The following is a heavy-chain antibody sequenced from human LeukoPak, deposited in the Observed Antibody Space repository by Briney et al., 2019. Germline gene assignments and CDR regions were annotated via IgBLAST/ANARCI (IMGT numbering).Heavy chain of an antibody. Sequence: PGGSLRLSCAASGFTFSSYWMHWFRQAPGKGLVWVSRINEDGSSRTYADSVKGRFTIFRDNAKNTLYLQMNSLEAEDTAVYYCSRGGMVAAGDYWGQGTLVIVSS. CDR3: SRGGMVAAGDY. V-gene: IGHV3-74*01. J-gene: IGHJ4*02. CDR1: GFTFSSYW. CDR2: INEDGSSR. D-gene: IGHD6-13*01.